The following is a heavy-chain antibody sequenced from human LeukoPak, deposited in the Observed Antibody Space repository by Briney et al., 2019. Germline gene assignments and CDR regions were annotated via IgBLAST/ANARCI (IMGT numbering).Heavy chain of an antibody. V-gene: IGHV3-23*01. J-gene: IGHJ4*02. CDR3: AKRCYDFWSGYYIDY. CDR1: GFTFSSYA. CDR2: ISGSGGST. Sequence: GGSLRLSCAASGFTFSSYAMSWIRQAPGKGLEWVSAISGSGGSTYYADSVKGRFTNSRDKSKNTLYLQMNRLRAEDTAVYYWAKRCYDFWSGYYIDYWGQGTLVSVSS. D-gene: IGHD3-3*01.